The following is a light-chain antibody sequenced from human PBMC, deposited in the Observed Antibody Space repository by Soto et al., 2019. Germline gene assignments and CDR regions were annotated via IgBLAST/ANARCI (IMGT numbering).Light chain of an antibody. CDR3: QQRSNWPYLT. Sequence: EIVLTQSPDTLSLSPGERATLSCRASQSVSGYLGWYQQKPGQAPRLLIYDASNRAYGVPARFRGSGSGTNCTRTIASLEPDDFAGYYGQQRSNWPYLTFGGGTRG. CDR1: QSVSGY. V-gene: IGKV3-11*01. CDR2: DAS. J-gene: IGKJ4*01.